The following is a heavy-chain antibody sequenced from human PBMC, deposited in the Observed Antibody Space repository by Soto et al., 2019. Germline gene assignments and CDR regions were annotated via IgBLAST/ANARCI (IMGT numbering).Heavy chain of an antibody. CDR3: VREVDVAWIGALDH. CDR1: GFNFGVHW. Sequence: EVQLEESGGGLVQPGGSLRLSCTASGFNFGVHWMSWVRQAPGKGLEWVANIKEDGDEKYYVDSVRARFTITRDNAKNSLFLQMDGLRAEDTAVYYCVREVDVAWIGALDHWGHGTLVTVSP. CDR2: IKEDGDEK. D-gene: IGHD5-12*01. J-gene: IGHJ4*01. V-gene: IGHV3-7*01.